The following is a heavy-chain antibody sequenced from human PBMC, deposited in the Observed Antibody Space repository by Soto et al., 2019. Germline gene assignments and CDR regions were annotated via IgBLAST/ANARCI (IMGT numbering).Heavy chain of an antibody. D-gene: IGHD3-10*01. V-gene: IGHV6-1*01. Sequence: SQTLSLTCAISGASISSYSAAWNWIRQSPSGGLEWLGRTYYRSRFFSDYAEAVKSRIIINADTTKNRFSLQLKSVTHEDTAVYYCERDRYSSSGWFDPWGQGTPVTVS. CDR1: GASISSYSAA. CDR3: ERDRYSSSGWFDP. CDR2: TYYRSRFFS. J-gene: IGHJ5*02.